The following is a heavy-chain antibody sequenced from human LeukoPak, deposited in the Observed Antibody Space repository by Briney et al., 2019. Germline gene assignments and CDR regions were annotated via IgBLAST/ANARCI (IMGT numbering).Heavy chain of an antibody. D-gene: IGHD1-26*01. CDR1: GYSFTSYW. Sequence: GESLKISCKGSGYSFTSYWIAWVRQMPGKGLEWMGIIYPGDSDTRYSSSFQGQVTISADKSISTAYLQWSSLKASDTAMYYCARLAGRSWWELLGIFDYWGQGTLVTVSS. CDR2: IYPGDSDT. V-gene: IGHV5-51*01. CDR3: ARLAGRSWWELLGIFDY. J-gene: IGHJ4*02.